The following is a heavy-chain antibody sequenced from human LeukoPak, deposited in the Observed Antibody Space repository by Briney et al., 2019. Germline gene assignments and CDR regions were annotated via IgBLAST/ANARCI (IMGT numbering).Heavy chain of an antibody. V-gene: IGHV3-11*01. CDR2: ISTYGSTI. CDR1: GFTFSDYY. Sequence: GGSLRLSCAASGFTFSDYYMNWVRQAPGKGLEWVSYISTYGSTIYYADSVKGRFTISRDNAKNSLYLQMNSLRAEDTAVYYCATGGHTAMVHYWGQGTLVTVSS. D-gene: IGHD5-18*01. J-gene: IGHJ4*02. CDR3: ATGGHTAMVHY.